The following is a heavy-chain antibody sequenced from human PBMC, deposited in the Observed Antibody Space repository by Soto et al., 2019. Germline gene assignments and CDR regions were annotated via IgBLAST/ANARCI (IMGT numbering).Heavy chain of an antibody. V-gene: IGHV4-34*01. Sequence: KPSETLSLTCAVYGGSFSGYYWSWIRQPPGKGLEWIGEINHSGSTNYNPSLKSRVTISVDTSKNQFSLKLSSVTAADTAVYYCARGHTDIVVVPAPFYFDYWGQGTLVTVSS. D-gene: IGHD2-2*01. CDR1: GGSFSGYY. J-gene: IGHJ4*02. CDR3: ARGHTDIVVVPAPFYFDY. CDR2: INHSGST.